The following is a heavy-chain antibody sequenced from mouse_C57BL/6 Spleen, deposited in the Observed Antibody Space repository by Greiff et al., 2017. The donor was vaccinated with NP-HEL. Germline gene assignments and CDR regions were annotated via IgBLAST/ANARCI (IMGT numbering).Heavy chain of an antibody. CDR2: INPDSSTI. CDR3: ARPPLYYDYDGYAMDY. CDR1: GIDFSRYW. J-gene: IGHJ4*01. Sequence: EVQLVESGGGLVQPGGSLKLSCAASGIDFSRYWMSWVRRAPGKGLEWIGEINPDSSTINYAPSLKDKFIISRDNAKNTLYLQMSKVRSEDTALYYCARPPLYYDYDGYAMDYWGQGTSVTVSS. D-gene: IGHD2-4*01. V-gene: IGHV4-1*01.